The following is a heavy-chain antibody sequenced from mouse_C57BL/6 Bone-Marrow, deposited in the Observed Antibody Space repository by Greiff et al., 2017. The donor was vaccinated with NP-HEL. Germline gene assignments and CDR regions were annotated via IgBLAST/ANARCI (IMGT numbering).Heavy chain of an antibody. J-gene: IGHJ1*03. CDR3: ARRGWLLRYFDV. CDR2: IDPSDSYT. CDR1: GYTFTSYW. D-gene: IGHD2-3*01. Sequence: QVQLQQPGAELVMPGASVKLSCKASGYTFTSYWMHWVKQRPGQGLEWIGEIDPSDSYTNYNQKFKGKSTLTVDKSSSTAYMQLSSLTSEDSAVYYCARRGWLLRYFDVWGTVTTVTVSS. V-gene: IGHV1-69*01.